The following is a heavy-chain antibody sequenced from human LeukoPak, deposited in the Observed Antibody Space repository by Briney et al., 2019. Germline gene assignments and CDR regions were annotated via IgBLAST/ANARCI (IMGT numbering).Heavy chain of an antibody. CDR1: GGSISSGDYS. D-gene: IGHD3-22*01. CDR3: ARPYYYDSRIDP. V-gene: IGHV4-30-4*01. J-gene: IGHJ5*02. Sequence: SETLSLTCTVSGGSISSGDYSWCWIRQPPGKGLEWIAYMYYSGSTYYNPSLKSGVTMSADTSKNQLSLKLSSVTAADTAVYYCARPYYYDSRIDPWGQGILVTVSS. CDR2: MYYSGST.